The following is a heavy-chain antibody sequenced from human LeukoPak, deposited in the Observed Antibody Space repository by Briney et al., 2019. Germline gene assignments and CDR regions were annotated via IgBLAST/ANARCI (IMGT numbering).Heavy chain of an antibody. Sequence: GGSLRLSCIASGFTFGDFAMSWVRQAPGKGLEWVGLVRSKAYGGTTEYAAFVKGRFIISRDDSNNIAYLQMNSLKTEDTAVYFCTRAWGYYYDSSAYYYNYWGQGTLVTVSS. CDR2: VRSKAYGGTT. CDR1: GFTFGDFA. D-gene: IGHD3-22*01. V-gene: IGHV3-49*04. J-gene: IGHJ4*02. CDR3: TRAWGYYYDSSAYYYNY.